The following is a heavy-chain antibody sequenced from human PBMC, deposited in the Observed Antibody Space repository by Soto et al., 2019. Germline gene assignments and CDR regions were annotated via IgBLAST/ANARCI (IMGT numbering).Heavy chain of an antibody. Sequence: PSETLSLTCTVSGGSISSGGYFWTWIRQSPGKGLEWIGYTYQSGSAYYNPSLKSRVTISVDGSKNQFSLNLTSVTAADTAVYYCARDYYGMDVWGQGTTVTVSS. CDR1: GGSISSGGYF. CDR2: TYQSGSA. J-gene: IGHJ6*02. CDR3: ARDYYGMDV. V-gene: IGHV4-30-2*06.